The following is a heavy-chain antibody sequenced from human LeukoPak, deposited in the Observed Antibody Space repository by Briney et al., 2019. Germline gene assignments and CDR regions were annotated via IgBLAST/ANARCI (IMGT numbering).Heavy chain of an antibody. V-gene: IGHV3-74*01. Sequence: GGSLRLSCAASGFTFKDYWMHWVRQAPGKGLVWVSRIKSDGSSTSYADSVKGRFTISRDNAKNTLYLQMKSLRAEDSGVYYCVRDGQGSTPLDYWGQGTLVTVSS. J-gene: IGHJ4*02. CDR3: VRDGQGSTPLDY. CDR1: GFTFKDYW. D-gene: IGHD2-15*01. CDR2: IKSDGSST.